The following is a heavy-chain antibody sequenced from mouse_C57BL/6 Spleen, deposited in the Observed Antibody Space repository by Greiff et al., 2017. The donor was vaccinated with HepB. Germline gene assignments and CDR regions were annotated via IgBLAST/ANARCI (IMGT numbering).Heavy chain of an antibody. V-gene: IGHV1-15*01. Sequence: QVQLQQSGAELVRPGASVTLSCKASGYTFTDYEMHWVKQTPVHGLEWIGAIDPETGGTAYNQKFKGKAILTADKSSSTAYMELRSLTSEDSAVYYCTRWGVYDGYYDYWGQGTTLTVSS. J-gene: IGHJ2*01. CDR2: IDPETGGT. CDR3: TRWGVYDGYYDY. D-gene: IGHD2-3*01. CDR1: GYTFTDYE.